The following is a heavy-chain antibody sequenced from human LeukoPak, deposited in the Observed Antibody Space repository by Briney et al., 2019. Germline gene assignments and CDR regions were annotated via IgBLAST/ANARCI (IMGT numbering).Heavy chain of an antibody. V-gene: IGHV3-21*01. CDR1: GFTFSSYS. J-gene: IGHJ4*02. D-gene: IGHD3-10*01. CDR2: ISSSSSYI. Sequence: GRSLRLSCAASGFTFSSYSMNWVRQAPGKGLEWVSSISSSSSYIYYADSVKGRFTISRDNAKNSLYLQMNSLRAEDTAVYYCASWVSGRPHWGQGTLVTVSS. CDR3: ASWVSGRPH.